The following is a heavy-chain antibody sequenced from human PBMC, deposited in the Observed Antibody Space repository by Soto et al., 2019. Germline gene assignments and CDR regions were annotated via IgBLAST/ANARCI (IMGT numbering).Heavy chain of an antibody. Sequence: XATLSLTCTVSGGSISSYYWSWIRQPPGKGLEWIGYIYYSGSTNYNPSLKSRVTISVDTSKNQFSLKLSSVTAADTAVYYCAREVSLGEYSSSWPNWFDHWGQGTLVTVSS. CDR2: IYYSGST. CDR3: AREVSLGEYSSSWPNWFDH. CDR1: GGSISSYY. D-gene: IGHD6-13*01. J-gene: IGHJ5*02. V-gene: IGHV4-59*01.